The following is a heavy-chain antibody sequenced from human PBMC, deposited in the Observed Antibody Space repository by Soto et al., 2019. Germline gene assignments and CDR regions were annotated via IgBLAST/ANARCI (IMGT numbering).Heavy chain of an antibody. J-gene: IGHJ6*02. CDR1: GFTFSSYA. V-gene: IGHV3-30-3*01. CDR2: ISYDGSNK. D-gene: IGHD2-15*01. Sequence: QVQLVESGGGVVQPGRSLRLSCAASGFTFSSYAMHWVRQAPGKGLEWVAVISYDGSNKYYADSVKGRFTISRDNSKNTLYLQMNSRRAEDTAVYYCARVMGEVVAATYYYYYGMDVWGQGTTVTVSS. CDR3: ARVMGEVVAATYYYYYGMDV.